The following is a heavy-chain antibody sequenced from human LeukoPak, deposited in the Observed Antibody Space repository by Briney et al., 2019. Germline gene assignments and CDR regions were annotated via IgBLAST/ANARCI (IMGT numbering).Heavy chain of an antibody. CDR1: GGSISSSSYY. J-gene: IGHJ4*02. Sequence: SETLSLTCTVSGGSISSSSYYRGWIRQPPGTGLEWIGYFHNSGTSTYNPSLKSRVTISADTSKNQFSLKLNSLTTADTAVYYCTRGAGWLIDYWGQGILVTVSS. V-gene: IGHV4-61*05. CDR3: TRGAGWLIDY. D-gene: IGHD3-16*01. CDR2: FHNSGTS.